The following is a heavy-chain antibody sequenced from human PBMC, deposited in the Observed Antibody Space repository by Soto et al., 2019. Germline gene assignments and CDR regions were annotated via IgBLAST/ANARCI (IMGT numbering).Heavy chain of an antibody. CDR2: INHSGST. CDR1: GWSFSGYY. V-gene: IGHV4-34*01. Sequence: XETLSLTCAVDGWSFSGYYWSWIRKPPGKGLEWIGEINHSGSTNYNPSLKSRVTISVDTSKNQFSLKLSSVTAADTAVYYCARIGAGYYRYYYYGMDAWGQGTTVTVSS. D-gene: IGHD3-9*01. J-gene: IGHJ6*02. CDR3: ARIGAGYYRYYYYGMDA.